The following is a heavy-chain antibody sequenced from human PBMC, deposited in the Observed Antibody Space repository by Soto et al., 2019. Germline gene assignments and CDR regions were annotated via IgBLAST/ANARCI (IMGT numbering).Heavy chain of an antibody. V-gene: IGHV4-31*03. CDR1: GGSISSGNAY. Sequence: QVQLQESGPGLVKPSQTLSLTCSVSGGSISSGNAYWSWIRQHPGKGLESIGYIYYTGSTYYNPSLKSRLTISVDTSKNQFSLKLRSVTAADTAVYYCARENPHYGSGRGAFDPWGQGTLVTVSS. D-gene: IGHD3-10*01. J-gene: IGHJ5*02. CDR3: ARENPHYGSGRGAFDP. CDR2: IYYTGST.